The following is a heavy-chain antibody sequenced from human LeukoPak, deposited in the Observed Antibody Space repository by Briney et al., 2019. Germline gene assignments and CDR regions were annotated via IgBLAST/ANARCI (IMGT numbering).Heavy chain of an antibody. J-gene: IGHJ5*02. CDR3: ARGATDTTRWFDP. CDR1: GFTFSSYE. V-gene: IGHV3-48*03. D-gene: IGHD1-7*01. Sequence: EGSLRLSCAASGFTFSSYEMNWVRQAPGKGLEWVSYISSSGSTIYYADSAKGRFTISRDNAKNSLYLQMNGLRAEDTAAYYCARGATDTTRWFDPWGQGTLVTVSS. CDR2: ISSSGSTI.